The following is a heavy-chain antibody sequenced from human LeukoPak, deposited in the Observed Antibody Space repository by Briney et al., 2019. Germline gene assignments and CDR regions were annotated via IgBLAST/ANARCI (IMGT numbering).Heavy chain of an antibody. CDR2: ISYDGSNK. CDR3: AELGITMIGGV. D-gene: IGHD3-10*02. J-gene: IGHJ6*04. Sequence: GGSLRLSCTASGFTFSNYGMHWVRQAPGKGLEWVAVISYDGSNKYYADSVKGRFTISRDNAKNSLYLQMNSLRAEDTAVYYCAELGITMIGGVWGKGTTVTISS. V-gene: IGHV3-30*18. CDR1: GFTFSNYG.